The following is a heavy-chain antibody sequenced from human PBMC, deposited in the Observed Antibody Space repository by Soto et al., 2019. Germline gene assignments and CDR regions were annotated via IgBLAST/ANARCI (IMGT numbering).Heavy chain of an antibody. CDR2: IYYSGST. Sequence: SETLSLTCTVSGGSISSGGYYWSWIRQHPGKGLEWIGYIYYSGSTYYNPSLKSRVTISVDTSKNQFSLKLSSVTAADTAVYYCARARYYDFWSGYSQGNWFDPWGQGTLVTVSS. V-gene: IGHV4-31*03. CDR1: GGSISSGGYY. D-gene: IGHD3-3*01. J-gene: IGHJ5*02. CDR3: ARARYYDFWSGYSQGNWFDP.